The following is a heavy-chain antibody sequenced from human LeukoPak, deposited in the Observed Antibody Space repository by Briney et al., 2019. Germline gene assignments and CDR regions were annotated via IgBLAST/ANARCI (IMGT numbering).Heavy chain of an antibody. Sequence: PGGSLRLSCAASEFTFSSYWMSWVRQAPGKGLEWVANIKKDGSEKYYVDPVKGRFTISRDNAKTSLYLQMNSLRAEDTAVYYCARDLSGVTGYTYGRGIDYWGQGTLVTVSS. V-gene: IGHV3-7*01. D-gene: IGHD5-18*01. CDR3: ARDLSGVTGYTYGRGIDY. J-gene: IGHJ4*02. CDR1: EFTFSSYW. CDR2: IKKDGSEK.